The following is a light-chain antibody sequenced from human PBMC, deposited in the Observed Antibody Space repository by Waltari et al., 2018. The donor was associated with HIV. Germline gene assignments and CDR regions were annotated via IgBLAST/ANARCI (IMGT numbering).Light chain of an antibody. Sequence: DLSQDPAVSVSPGQTVTLACFVENLGNKYTSWFQQKAGQPPVLVLYKDRKTPSGIPDRFSGSTSGDTASLISSDTQAIAEAEYFCQAWAGDTVIFGGGTKLTVL. J-gene: IGLJ2*01. CDR1: NLGNKY. CDR3: QAWAGDTVI. V-gene: IGLV3-1*01. CDR2: KDR.